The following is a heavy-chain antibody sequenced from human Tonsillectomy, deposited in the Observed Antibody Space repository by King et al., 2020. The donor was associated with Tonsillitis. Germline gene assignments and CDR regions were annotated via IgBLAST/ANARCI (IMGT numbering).Heavy chain of an antibody. CDR2: ISAYNGNT. Sequence: VQLVESGAEVKKPGASVKVSCKASGYTFTSYGISWVRQAPGQGLEWMGWISAYNGNTNYAQKLQGRVTMTTDTSTTTAYMELRGLRSDDTAVYYCARDFEGYSSGWPNFDYWGQGTLVTVSS. CDR3: ARDFEGYSSGWPNFDY. V-gene: IGHV1-18*04. CDR1: GYTFTSYG. D-gene: IGHD6-19*01. J-gene: IGHJ4*02.